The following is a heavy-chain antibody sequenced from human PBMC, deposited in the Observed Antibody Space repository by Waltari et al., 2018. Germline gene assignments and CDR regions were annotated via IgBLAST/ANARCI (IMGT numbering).Heavy chain of an antibody. Sequence: QVQLQESGPGLVKPSETLSLTCAVSGYSISSGYYWGWIRQPPGKGLEWIGSNYHSGGTYYYPPLKRRVTISVDTSKNQCALKLSAVTAADSAVYYFARSGGDFLFDYWCKGTLVTFSS. CDR1: GYSISSGYY. J-gene: IGHJ4*02. CDR3: ARSGGDFLFDY. D-gene: IGHD2-21*01. V-gene: IGHV4-38-2*01. CDR2: NYHSGGT.